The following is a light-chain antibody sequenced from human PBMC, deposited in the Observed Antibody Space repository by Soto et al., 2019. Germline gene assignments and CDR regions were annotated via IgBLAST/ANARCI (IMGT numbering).Light chain of an antibody. CDR1: QSVSSSY. CDR2: GAS. J-gene: IGKJ4*01. CDR3: QQYGSSPLT. Sequence: IVLMQSPGTMSLSPRERATLSCKASQSVSSSYLAWYQQKPGQAPRVLIYGASSRATGIPDRFSGSGSGTDFTLTISRLEPEDFAVYYCQQYGSSPLTFGGGTKVDIK. V-gene: IGKV3-20*01.